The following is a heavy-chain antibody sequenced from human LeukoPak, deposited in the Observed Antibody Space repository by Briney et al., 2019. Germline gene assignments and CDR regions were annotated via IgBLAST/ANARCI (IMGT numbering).Heavy chain of an antibody. J-gene: IGHJ2*01. V-gene: IGHV3-33*03. CDR1: GFNFSDYD. CDR2: IWDDGSNK. CDR3: AKERGGQDWYFDL. D-gene: IGHD3-10*01. Sequence: PGGSLRLSCTAPGFNFSDYDMDWVRQAPGKGLEWVAVIWDDGSNKHYADSVKGRFTISRDNSKNTLYLQMNSLRAEDTAMYYRAKERGGQDWYFDLWGRGALVTVSS.